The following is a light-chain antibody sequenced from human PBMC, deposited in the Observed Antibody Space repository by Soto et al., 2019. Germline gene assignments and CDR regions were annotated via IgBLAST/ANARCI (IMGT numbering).Light chain of an antibody. CDR1: SSDIGGYNY. V-gene: IGLV2-14*01. Sequence: QSVLTQPASVSGSPGQSITISCTGTSSDIGGYNYVSWYQQHPGKAPKFIIYEVSNRPSGVSDRFSGSKSGNTASLTISGLQVEDEADYYCSSYRSGSTLRVFGGGTKLTVL. CDR2: EVS. J-gene: IGLJ2*01. CDR3: SSYRSGSTLRV.